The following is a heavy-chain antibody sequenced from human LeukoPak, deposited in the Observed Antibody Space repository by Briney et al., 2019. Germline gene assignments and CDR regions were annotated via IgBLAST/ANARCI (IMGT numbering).Heavy chain of an antibody. D-gene: IGHD6-13*01. V-gene: IGHV1-69*13. J-gene: IGHJ6*03. Sequence: SVKVSCKASGGTFSSYAISWVRQAPGQGLEWMGGIIPIFGTANYAQKFQGRVTITADESTSTAYVELSSLRSEDTAVYYCARAYSSRLWSGPHYYMDVWGKGTTVTISS. CDR1: GGTFSSYA. CDR3: ARAYSSRLWSGPHYYMDV. CDR2: IIPIFGTA.